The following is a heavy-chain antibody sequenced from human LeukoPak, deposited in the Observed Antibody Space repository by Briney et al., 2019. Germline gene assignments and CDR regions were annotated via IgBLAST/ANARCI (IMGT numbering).Heavy chain of an antibody. J-gene: IGHJ6*03. D-gene: IGHD6-6*01. V-gene: IGHV1-46*03. CDR3: ARDLTDQSIAARLVYYYYYMDV. CDR1: GYTFTSYY. Sequence: ASVKVSCKASGYTFTSYYMHWVRQAPGQGLEWMGIINPSGGSTSYAQKFQGRVTMTRDTSTSTVYMELSSLRSEDTAAYYCARDLTDQSIAARLVYYYYYMDVWGKGTAVTVSS. CDR2: INPSGGST.